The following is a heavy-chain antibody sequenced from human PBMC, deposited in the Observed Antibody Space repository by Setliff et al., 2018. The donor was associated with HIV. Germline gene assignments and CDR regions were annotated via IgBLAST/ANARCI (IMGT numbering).Heavy chain of an antibody. J-gene: IGHJ3*02. V-gene: IGHV4-59*08. Sequence: ETLSLTCSVSGGSISGHYWSWIRQSPGKGLQWIGTIHYSGSTSHSPSLRSRVTLSVDTSKNQFSLKLSSVTAADTAVYYCARMTDYDYVWEPIGGYAFDIWGQGTMVTVSS. CDR3: ARMTDYDYVWEPIGGYAFDI. D-gene: IGHD3-16*01. CDR1: GGSISGHY. CDR2: IHYSGST.